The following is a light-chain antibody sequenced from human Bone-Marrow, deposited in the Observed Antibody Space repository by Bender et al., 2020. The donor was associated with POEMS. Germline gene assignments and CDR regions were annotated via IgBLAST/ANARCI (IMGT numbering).Light chain of an antibody. CDR3: CSYAGSTTWV. CDR2: EGR. Sequence: QSALTQPPSASGSPGQSITISCSGTSSDVGNYNLVSWYQQHPGKAPKLIIYEGRRRPSGVSNRFSGSKSGNTASLTISGLRSEDEGDYYCCSYAGSTTWVFGGGTKVTVL. V-gene: IGLV2-23*01. CDR1: SSDVGNYNL. J-gene: IGLJ3*02.